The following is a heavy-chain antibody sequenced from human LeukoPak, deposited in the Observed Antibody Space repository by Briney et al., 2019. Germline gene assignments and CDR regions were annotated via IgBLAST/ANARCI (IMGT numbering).Heavy chain of an antibody. CDR2: ISSSGSTI. CDR3: AREASTYYYDSSGYDDAFDI. CDR1: GFTFSSYE. J-gene: IGHJ3*02. V-gene: IGHV3-48*03. Sequence: GGSLRLSCAASGFTFSSYEMNWVRQAPGKGLEWVPYISSSGSTIYYADSVKGRFTISRDNAKNSLYLQMNSLRAEDTAVYYCAREASTYYYDSSGYDDAFDIWGQGTMVTVSS. D-gene: IGHD3-22*01.